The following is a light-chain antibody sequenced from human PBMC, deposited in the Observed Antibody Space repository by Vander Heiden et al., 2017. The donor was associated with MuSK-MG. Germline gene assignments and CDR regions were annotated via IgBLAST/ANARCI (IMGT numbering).Light chain of an antibody. CDR1: QGISSY. V-gene: IGKV1-9*01. J-gene: IGKJ2*01. Sequence: DIQLNQSPSFLSASVGDRVTITCRSSQGISSYLAWYQQKPGKAPKLLIYAASTLQSGVPSRFSGSGSGAEFTLTISSLQPEDFATYYCQQFNSYPHTFGQGTKLEIK. CDR3: QQFNSYPHT. CDR2: AAS.